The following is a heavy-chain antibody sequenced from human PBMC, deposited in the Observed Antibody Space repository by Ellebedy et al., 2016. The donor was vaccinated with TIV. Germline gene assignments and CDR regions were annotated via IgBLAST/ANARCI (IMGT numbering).Heavy chain of an antibody. V-gene: IGHV3-7*03. Sequence: GESLKISCAASGFTFSRNWMSWVRQAPGKGLEWVANINQDGGGKYYVESVKGRFTISRDNAKNSVFLQMNSLRVEDTAVYFCASAGVGRTPFDYWGQGTLVTVSS. CDR1: GFTFSRNW. CDR3: ASAGVGRTPFDY. CDR2: INQDGGGK. D-gene: IGHD2-8*01. J-gene: IGHJ4*02.